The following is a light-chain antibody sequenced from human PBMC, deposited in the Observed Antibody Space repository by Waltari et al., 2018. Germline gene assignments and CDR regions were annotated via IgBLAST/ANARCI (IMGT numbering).Light chain of an antibody. Sequence: QSVLTQPPSASGTPGQRVTISCSGSASNIGGNLDNWYKQLPGKSPKLLIYRSEQRPSGVPDRFSASKTGTSASLAISGLQSEDEADYFCASWDDSLNGHWVFGGGTKVTVL. CDR1: ASNIGGNL. CDR3: ASWDDSLNGHWV. J-gene: IGLJ3*02. V-gene: IGLV1-44*01. CDR2: RSE.